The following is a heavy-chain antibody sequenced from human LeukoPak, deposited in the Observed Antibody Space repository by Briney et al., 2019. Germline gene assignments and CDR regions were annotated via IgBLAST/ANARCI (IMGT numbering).Heavy chain of an antibody. CDR1: GFTFSSYW. J-gene: IGHJ4*02. CDR3: AKPAGYCSSTTCFKFDY. V-gene: IGHV3-74*01. CDR2: INSDGSST. Sequence: GGSLRLSCAASGFTFSSYWMHWVRQAPGKGLVWVSRINSDGSSTYYADSVKGRFTISRDNSKNTLYLQMNSLRAEDTAVYYCAKPAGYCSSTTCFKFDYWGQGTLVTVSS. D-gene: IGHD2-2*01.